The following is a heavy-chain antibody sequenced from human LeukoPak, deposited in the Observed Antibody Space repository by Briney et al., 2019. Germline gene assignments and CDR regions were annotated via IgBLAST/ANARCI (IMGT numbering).Heavy chain of an antibody. J-gene: IGHJ2*01. V-gene: IGHV4-59*01. CDR1: GDSISSYY. Sequence: PSETLSLTCTVSGDSISSYYWNWIRQPPGKGLEWIGYIFYSVNTNYNPSLKSRATISVDTSKNQFSLKLTSVTAADTAVYYCAREPGGTYYDSSGQPVYWFFDLWGRGTLATVSS. CDR3: AREPGGTYYDSSGQPVYWFFDL. CDR2: IFYSVNT. D-gene: IGHD3-22*01.